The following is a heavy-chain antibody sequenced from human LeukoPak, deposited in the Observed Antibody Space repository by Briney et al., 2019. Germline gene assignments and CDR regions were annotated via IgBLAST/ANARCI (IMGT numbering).Heavy chain of an antibody. CDR3: ARYWNYYYYYMDV. J-gene: IGHJ6*03. Sequence: PGGSLRLSCTVSGFTVSSDSMSWVRQAPGKGLEWVSFIYSGGSTHYSDSVKGRFTISRDNSKNTLYLQMNSLRAEDTAVYYCARYWNYYYYYMDVWGKGTTVTVSS. V-gene: IGHV3-53*01. D-gene: IGHD1-1*01. CDR2: IYSGGST. CDR1: GFTVSSDS.